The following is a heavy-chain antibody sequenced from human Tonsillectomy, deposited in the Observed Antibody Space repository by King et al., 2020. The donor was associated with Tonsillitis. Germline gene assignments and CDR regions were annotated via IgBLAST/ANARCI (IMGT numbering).Heavy chain of an antibody. CDR1: GFSFSNYA. V-gene: IGHV3-30*01. CDR3: ARGRLWFGELFSGYGDH. CDR2: LSLDGSNK. D-gene: IGHD3-10*01. Sequence: VQLVESGGGVVQPGRSLRLSCAPSGFSFSNYAMHWVRQVPGKGLEWVAGLSLDGSNKYYADSVKGRFTISRDNFKNTLFLQMNSLRAEDTAVYFCARGRLWFGELFSGYGDHWGQGTLVTVSS. J-gene: IGHJ4*02.